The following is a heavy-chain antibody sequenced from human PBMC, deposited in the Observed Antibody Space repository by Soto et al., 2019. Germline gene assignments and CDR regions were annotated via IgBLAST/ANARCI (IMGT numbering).Heavy chain of an antibody. CDR1: GFTFSSYG. D-gene: IGHD6-19*01. V-gene: IGHV3-30*03. J-gene: IGHJ4*02. Sequence: GGSLRLSCAASGFTFSSYGMHWVRQAPGKGLEWVAVISYDGSNKYYADSVKGRFTISRDNSNNTVYLQMNSLRAEDTALYYCARSIAVAGLDSWGPGTLVTVSS. CDR3: ARSIAVAGLDS. CDR2: ISYDGSNK.